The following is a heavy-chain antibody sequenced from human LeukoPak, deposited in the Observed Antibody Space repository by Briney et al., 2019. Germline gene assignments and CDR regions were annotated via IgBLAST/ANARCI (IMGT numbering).Heavy chain of an antibody. CDR3: ASPNYYGSGPFDL. CDR2: IKQDGSEK. V-gene: IGHV3-7*01. D-gene: IGHD3-10*01. Sequence: GGSLRLSCAASGFTFSSYWMSWVRQAPGKGLEWVANIKQDGSEKYYVDSVKGRFTISRDNAKNSLYLQMNSLRVEDTAVYYCASPNYYGSGPFDLWGRGTLVTVSS. CDR1: GFTFSSYW. J-gene: IGHJ2*01.